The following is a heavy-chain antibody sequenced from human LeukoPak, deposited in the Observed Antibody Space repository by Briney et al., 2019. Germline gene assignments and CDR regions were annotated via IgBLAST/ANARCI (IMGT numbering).Heavy chain of an antibody. D-gene: IGHD6-6*01. CDR1: GGSISSGGYY. CDR3: ARLRSIAARPCWFDP. J-gene: IGHJ5*02. V-gene: IGHV4-31*03. Sequence: PSETLSLTCTVSGGSISSGGYYWSWIRQHPGKGLEWIGYIYYSGSTYYNPSLKSRVTISVDTSKNQFSLKLSSVTAADTAVYYCARLRSIAARPCWFDPWGQGTLVTVSS. CDR2: IYYSGST.